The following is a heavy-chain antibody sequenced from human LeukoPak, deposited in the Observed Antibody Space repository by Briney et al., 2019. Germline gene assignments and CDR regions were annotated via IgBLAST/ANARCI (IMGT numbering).Heavy chain of an antibody. J-gene: IGHJ4*02. CDR2: IYISGST. V-gene: IGHV4-61*02. Sequence: PSQTLSLTCTVSGGSSSSGDYYWSWIRQPAGKGLEWIGRIYISGSTNYNPSLKSRVTISVDTSKNQFSLKLSSVTAADTAVYYCASTAVAETGPFDYWGQGTLVTVSS. D-gene: IGHD6-19*01. CDR1: GGSSSSGDYY. CDR3: ASTAVAETGPFDY.